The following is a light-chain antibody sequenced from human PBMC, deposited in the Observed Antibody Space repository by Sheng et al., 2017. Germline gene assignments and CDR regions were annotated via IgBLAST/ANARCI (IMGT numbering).Light chain of an antibody. V-gene: IGLV1-44*01. Sequence: QSVLTQPPSASGTPGQRVTISCSGSSSDIGSNIVNWYQHLPGTAPKLLIYNNSQRPSGVPERFSGSKSGTSASLAISGLQSEDEAAYYCATWDDSLNAWVFGGGTKLTVL. J-gene: IGLJ3*02. CDR1: SSDIGSNI. CDR2: NNS. CDR3: ATWDDSLNAWV.